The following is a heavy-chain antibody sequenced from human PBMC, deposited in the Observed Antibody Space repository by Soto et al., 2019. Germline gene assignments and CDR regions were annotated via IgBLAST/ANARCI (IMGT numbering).Heavy chain of an antibody. J-gene: IGHJ4*02. CDR1: GDSVSSNSAA. CDR2: TYYRFKWYN. Sequence: QVQLQQSGPGLVKPSQTLSLTCAISGDSVSSNSAAWNWIRQSPSGGLEWLGRTYYRFKWYNDYAISVKSRITIHPDTSKNQFSLQLNSVTPEDTAVYYCASSYLNPKDIVVVPAARYYFDYWGQGTLVTVSS. V-gene: IGHV6-1*01. D-gene: IGHD2-2*01. CDR3: ASSYLNPKDIVVVPAARYYFDY.